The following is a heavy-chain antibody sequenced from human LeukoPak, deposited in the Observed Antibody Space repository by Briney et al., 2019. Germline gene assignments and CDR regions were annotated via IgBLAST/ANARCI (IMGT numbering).Heavy chain of an antibody. V-gene: IGHV1-18*01. J-gene: IGHJ4*02. CDR1: GSTFSSYG. CDR3: ARRQGTTLNFDY. CDR2: INAYNGNT. Sequence: ASVKVSCKASGSTFSSYGFSWVRQAPGQRLEWMGWINAYNGNTNYAQNLQGRVTMTTDTSTSTAYMELRSLRSDDTAVYYCARRQGTTLNFDYWGQGTLVTVSS. D-gene: IGHD1-1*01.